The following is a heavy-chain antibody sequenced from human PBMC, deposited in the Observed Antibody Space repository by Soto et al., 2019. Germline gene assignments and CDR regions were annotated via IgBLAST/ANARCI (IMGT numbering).Heavy chain of an antibody. CDR1: GGTFSSYA. J-gene: IGHJ4*02. D-gene: IGHD3-9*01. Sequence: SVKVSCKASGGTFSSYAISWVRQAPGQGLGWMGGIIPIFGTANYAQKFQGRVTITADESTSTAYMELSSLRSEDTAVYYCARGLVPYYDILTGYYILDYWGQGTLVTVSS. CDR3: ARGLVPYYDILTGYYILDY. V-gene: IGHV1-69*13. CDR2: IIPIFGTA.